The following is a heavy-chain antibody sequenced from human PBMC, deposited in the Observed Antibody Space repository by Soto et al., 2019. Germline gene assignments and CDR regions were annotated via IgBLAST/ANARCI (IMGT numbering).Heavy chain of an antibody. Sequence: SETLSLTCTVSGGSISSYYWSWIRQPPGKGLEWIGYIYYSGSTNYNPSLKSRVTISVDTSKNQFSLKLSSVTAADTAVYYCARVVRIYDILTGYPAGSYYGMDVWGQGT. V-gene: IGHV4-59*01. CDR3: ARVVRIYDILTGYPAGSYYGMDV. D-gene: IGHD3-9*01. CDR1: GGSISSYY. CDR2: IYYSGST. J-gene: IGHJ6*02.